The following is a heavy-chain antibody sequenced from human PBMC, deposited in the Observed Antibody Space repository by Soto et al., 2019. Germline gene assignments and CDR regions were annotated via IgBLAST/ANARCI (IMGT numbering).Heavy chain of an antibody. V-gene: IGHV1-2*02. Sequence: ASVKVSCKASGYTFTGYYMHWVRQAPGQGLEWMGWINPNSGGTNYAQKFQGRVTMTRDTSISTAYMELSRLRSDDTAVYYCERDYCSGGSCYWFDPWGQGTLVTVSS. CDR3: ERDYCSGGSCYWFDP. CDR1: GYTFTGYY. D-gene: IGHD2-15*01. J-gene: IGHJ5*02. CDR2: INPNSGGT.